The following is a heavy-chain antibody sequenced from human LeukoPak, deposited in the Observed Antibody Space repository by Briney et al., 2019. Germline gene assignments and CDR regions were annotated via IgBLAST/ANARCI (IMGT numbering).Heavy chain of an antibody. Sequence: QPGGSLRLSCAASGFTFSSYAMSWVRPAPGKGLEWVSAISGSGGSTYYADSVKGRFTISRDNSKNTLHLQMNSLRAEDTAVYYCAKGMFGSGWYGDDYWGQGTLVTVSS. V-gene: IGHV3-23*01. CDR3: AKGMFGSGWYGDDY. CDR2: ISGSGGST. J-gene: IGHJ4*02. CDR1: GFTFSSYA. D-gene: IGHD6-19*01.